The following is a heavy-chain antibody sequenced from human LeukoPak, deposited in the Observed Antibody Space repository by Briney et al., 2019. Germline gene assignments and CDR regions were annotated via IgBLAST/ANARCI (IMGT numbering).Heavy chain of an antibody. Sequence: SETLSLTCTVSGGSISSYYWSWIRQPPGKGLEWIGYIYYSGSTNYNPCLKSRVTISVDTSKNQFSLKLSSVTAADTAVYYCARGGGPLQSFDYWGQGTLVTVSS. J-gene: IGHJ4*02. D-gene: IGHD4-11*01. CDR3: ARGGGPLQSFDY. CDR1: GGSISSYY. CDR2: IYYSGST. V-gene: IGHV4-59*01.